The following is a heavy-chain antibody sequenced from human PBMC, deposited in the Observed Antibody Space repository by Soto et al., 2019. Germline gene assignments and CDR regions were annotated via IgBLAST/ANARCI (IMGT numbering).Heavy chain of an antibody. Sequence: GGSLRLSCAASGLTFSSYAMSWVRQAPGKGLEWLSVTNSNSSKIQYADSVKGRFSISRDNAKNSLFLQMNSLRAEDTAVYYCARGGLQHALDVWGQGSTVTVSS. D-gene: IGHD6-13*01. CDR2: TNSNSSKI. CDR1: GLTFSSYA. J-gene: IGHJ6*02. CDR3: ARGGLQHALDV. V-gene: IGHV3-48*01.